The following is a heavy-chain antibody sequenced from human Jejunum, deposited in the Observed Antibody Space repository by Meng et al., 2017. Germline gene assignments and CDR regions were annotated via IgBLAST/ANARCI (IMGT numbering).Heavy chain of an antibody. CDR3: ARGGYYSFDY. D-gene: IGHD5-18*01. V-gene: IGHV4-4*02. Sequence: LTGKGPGLCKPSETLSLTCAVDGASITSVSWWTWVRQSPGKGLEWIWEIYHSGSTNYNPSLKSRVTISVDKSKNQFSLKLTSVTAADTAVYYCARGGYYSFDYWGQGTPVTVSS. J-gene: IGHJ4*02. CDR2: IYHSGST. CDR1: GASITSVSW.